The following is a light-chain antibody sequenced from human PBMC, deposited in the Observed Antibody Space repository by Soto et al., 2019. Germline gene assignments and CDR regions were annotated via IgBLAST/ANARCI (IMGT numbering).Light chain of an antibody. J-gene: IGLJ2*01. Sequence: QSALTQPPSASGSPGQSVTISCTGTSSDVGGYNYVSWYQQHPGKAPKLMIYEVNKWPSGVPDRFSGSKSGNTASLTVSGLQADDEADYYCSSYAGSNNFVIFGGGTKLTVL. V-gene: IGLV2-8*01. CDR3: SSYAGSNNFVI. CDR1: SSDVGGYNY. CDR2: EVN.